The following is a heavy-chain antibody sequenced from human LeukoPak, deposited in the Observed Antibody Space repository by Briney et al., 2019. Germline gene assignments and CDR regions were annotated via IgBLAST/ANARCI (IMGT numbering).Heavy chain of an antibody. D-gene: IGHD1-26*01. CDR2: IYYSGST. V-gene: IGHV4-59*01. CDR1: GGSISSYY. J-gene: IGHJ4*02. Sequence: SETLSLTCTVSGGSISSYYWSWIRQPPGKGLEWIGYIYYSGSTNYNPSLKSRVTLSVDTSKNQFSLKLSSVTAADTAVYYCARGKWELLPYFDYWGQGTLVTVSS. CDR3: ARGKWELLPYFDY.